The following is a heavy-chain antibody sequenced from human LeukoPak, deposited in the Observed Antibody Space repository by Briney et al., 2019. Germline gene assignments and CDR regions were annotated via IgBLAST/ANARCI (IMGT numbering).Heavy chain of an antibody. CDR1: GGSFSGYY. D-gene: IGHD4-23*01. V-gene: IGHV4-34*01. Sequence: SETLSLTCAVYGGSFSGYYWNLIRQPPGKGLEWIGEINHSGSTKYNPSLKSRVNISIDTSKNQFSLKLSSVTAADTAVYYCAGSTDYGGNFSDYWGQGTLVTVSS. CDR3: AGSTDYGGNFSDY. CDR2: INHSGST. J-gene: IGHJ4*02.